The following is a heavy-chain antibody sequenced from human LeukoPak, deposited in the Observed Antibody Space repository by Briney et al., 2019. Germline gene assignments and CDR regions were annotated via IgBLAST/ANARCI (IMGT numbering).Heavy chain of an antibody. CDR3: ARDGIVGATDY. Sequence: SETLSLTCTVSGGSINTGRYYWTWIRQYPGKGLDWIAYVFYSGSTYYNPSLKSRVTISVDTSKNQFSLKLSSVTAADTAVYYCARDGIVGATDYWGQGTLVTVSS. CDR2: VFYSGST. V-gene: IGHV4-31*03. CDR1: GGSINTGRYY. J-gene: IGHJ4*02. D-gene: IGHD1-26*01.